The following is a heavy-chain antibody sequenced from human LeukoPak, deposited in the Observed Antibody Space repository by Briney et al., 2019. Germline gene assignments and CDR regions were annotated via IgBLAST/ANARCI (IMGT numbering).Heavy chain of an antibody. CDR3: ARAGPAYYYGSGSYYNPGFDP. Sequence: PSETLSLTCTVSGGSISSYYWSWIRQPPGKGLEWIGYIYYSGSTNYNPSLKSRVTISVDTSKNQFSLKLSSVTAADTAVYYCARAGPAYYYGSGSYYNPGFDPWGQGTLVTVSS. J-gene: IGHJ5*02. CDR2: IYYSGST. V-gene: IGHV4-59*01. CDR1: GGSISSYY. D-gene: IGHD3-10*01.